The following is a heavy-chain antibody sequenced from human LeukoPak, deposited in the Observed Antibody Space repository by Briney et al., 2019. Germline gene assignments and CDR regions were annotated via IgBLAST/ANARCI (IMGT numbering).Heavy chain of an antibody. CDR1: VFTFSSYS. D-gene: IGHD6-19*01. CDR2: ISSISSTI. Sequence: GGSLRLSCAPSVFTFSSYSMNWVRQAPGKGLEWVSYISSISSTIYYAESVKGRFTISRDNSKNTLFLQVNSLRAEDTALYYCAKESPLSVAGVWGQGALVTVSS. V-gene: IGHV3-48*01. J-gene: IGHJ4*02. CDR3: AKESPLSVAGV.